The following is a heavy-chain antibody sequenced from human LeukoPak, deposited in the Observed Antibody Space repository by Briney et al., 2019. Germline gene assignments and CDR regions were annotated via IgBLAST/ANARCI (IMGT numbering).Heavy chain of an antibody. CDR2: ISYDGSNK. Sequence: GGSLRLSCAASGFTFSTYSMHWVRQAPGKGLEWVAVISYDGSNKYYAGSVKGRFTISRDNSKNTLYLQMNSLRAEDTAVYNCARAPDYGDYRSWFDPWGQGTLVTVSS. V-gene: IGHV3-30-3*01. CDR1: GFTFSTYS. D-gene: IGHD4-17*01. CDR3: ARAPDYGDYRSWFDP. J-gene: IGHJ5*02.